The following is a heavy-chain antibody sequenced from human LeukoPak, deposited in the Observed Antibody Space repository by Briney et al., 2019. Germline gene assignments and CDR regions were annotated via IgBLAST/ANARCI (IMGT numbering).Heavy chain of an antibody. D-gene: IGHD3-3*01. J-gene: IGHJ4*02. CDR2: IITNFGTT. V-gene: IGHV1-69*13. CDR3: ARPRTYYDFWRGYPPFDY. CDR1: GGTFSNYA. Sequence: SVKVSCKASGGTFSNYAINWMRQAPGEGLEWRGGIITNFGTTNYAQKYQGRVTITADESTSTVYMELSSLRSEDTAVYYCARPRTYYDFWRGYPPFDYWGQGTLVTVSS.